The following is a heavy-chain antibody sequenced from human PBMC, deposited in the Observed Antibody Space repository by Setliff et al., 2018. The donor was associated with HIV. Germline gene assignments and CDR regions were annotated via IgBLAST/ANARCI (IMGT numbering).Heavy chain of an antibody. CDR2: ISSYNDNT. J-gene: IGHJ3*02. D-gene: IGHD2-15*01. V-gene: IGHV1-18*01. CDR1: GYTFVKFG. Sequence: ASVKVSCKTSGYTFVKFGISWVRQAPGQGLEWMGWISSYNDNTNYALNLQGRVTMTTDTSTSTAYVELRSLRSDDTAVYYCARDDVGYCSGGSCYHLFDTFDIWGQGTVVTVSS. CDR3: ARDDVGYCSGGSCYHLFDTFDI.